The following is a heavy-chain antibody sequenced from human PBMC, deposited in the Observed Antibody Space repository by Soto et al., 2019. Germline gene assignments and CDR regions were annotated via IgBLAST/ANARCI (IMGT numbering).Heavy chain of an antibody. CDR1: GFTFGDYA. D-gene: IGHD3-22*01. V-gene: IGHV3-49*03. Sequence: GGSLRLSCTASGFTFGDYAMSWFRQAPGKGLEWVGFIRSKAYGGTTEYAASVKGRFTISRDDSKSIAYLQMNSLKTEDTAVYHCTRADDSSGYYGYYGMDVWGQGTTVTVSS. J-gene: IGHJ6*02. CDR3: TRADDSSGYYGYYGMDV. CDR2: IRSKAYGGTT.